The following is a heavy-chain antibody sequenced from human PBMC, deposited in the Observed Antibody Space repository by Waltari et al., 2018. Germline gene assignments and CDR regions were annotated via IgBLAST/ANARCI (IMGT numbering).Heavy chain of an antibody. J-gene: IGHJ5*02. V-gene: IGHV3-48*01. CDR1: GFPFSSYS. CDR2: ISSSSSTI. D-gene: IGHD1-26*01. CDR3: ARSSGSSWFDP. Sequence: EVQLVESGGGLVQPGGSLRLSCAASGFPFSSYSMNWVRQAPGKGLEWVSYISSSSSTIYYADSVKGRFTISRDNAKNSLYLQMNSLRAEDTAVYYCARSSGSSWFDPWGQGTLVTVSS.